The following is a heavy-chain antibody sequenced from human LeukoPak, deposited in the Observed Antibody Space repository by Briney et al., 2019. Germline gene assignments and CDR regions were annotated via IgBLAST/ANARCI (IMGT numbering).Heavy chain of an antibody. CDR1: GFTFNDYY. Sequence: GGSLRLSCAASGFTFNDYYMNWIRQAPGKGLEWVSYISRSGSTIYYTDSVKGRFTISRDHSKNTLYLQMNSLRDEDTAVYYCAIGSSSSAPDYWGQGTLVTVSS. D-gene: IGHD6-6*01. J-gene: IGHJ4*02. V-gene: IGHV3-11*01. CDR3: AIGSSSSAPDY. CDR2: ISRSGSTI.